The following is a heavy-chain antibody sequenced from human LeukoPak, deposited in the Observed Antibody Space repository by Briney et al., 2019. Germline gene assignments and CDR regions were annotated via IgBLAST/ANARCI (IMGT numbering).Heavy chain of an antibody. V-gene: IGHV4-4*07. CDR3: ARDGGYCGGDCFVVV. D-gene: IGHD2-21*02. Sequence: SETLSLTCTVSGGSISSYYWSWIRQPAGKGLEWIGRIYTSGSTNYNPSLKSRVTMSVDTSKNQFSLKLSPVTAEDKAVYYCARDGGYCGGDCFVVVWGKGTTVTVSS. J-gene: IGHJ6*04. CDR1: GGSISSYY. CDR2: IYTSGST.